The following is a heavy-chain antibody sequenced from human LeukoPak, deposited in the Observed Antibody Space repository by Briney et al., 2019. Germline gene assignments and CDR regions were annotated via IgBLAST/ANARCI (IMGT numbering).Heavy chain of an antibody. J-gene: IGHJ4*02. D-gene: IGHD6-19*01. V-gene: IGHV4-38-2*02. CDR1: GYSISSGYY. Sequence: PSETLSLTCTVSGYSISSGYYWGWIRQSPGKGLEWIGSIYHSGSTYYNPSLKSRVTISVDTSKNQFSLKMSSVTAADTAVYYCARDIWGGAVAGSPNFDYWGQGTLVTVSS. CDR2: IYHSGST. CDR3: ARDIWGGAVAGSPNFDY.